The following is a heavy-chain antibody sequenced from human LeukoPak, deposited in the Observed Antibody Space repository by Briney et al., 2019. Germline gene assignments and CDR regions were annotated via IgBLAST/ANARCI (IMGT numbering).Heavy chain of an antibody. V-gene: IGHV3-48*02. CDR1: GFTFSTSS. J-gene: IGHJ4*02. Sequence: AGGSLRLSCVDSGFTFSTSSMSWVSQAPGKGLEWVSYIDRNSATIYYADSVRGRFTISRDNAENSLHLQMNSLTDEDTAVYYCARAPMVRGVITAFDQWGQGTLVTVRS. CDR3: ARAPMVRGVITAFDQ. D-gene: IGHD3-10*01. CDR2: IDRNSATI.